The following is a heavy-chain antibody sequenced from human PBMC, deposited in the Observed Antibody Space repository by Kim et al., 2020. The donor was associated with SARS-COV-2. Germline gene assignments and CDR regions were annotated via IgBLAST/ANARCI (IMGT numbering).Heavy chain of an antibody. CDR1: GGSFSGYY. V-gene: IGHV4-34*01. CDR3: ARGFFLVGLWPQTNWFDP. CDR2: INHSGST. Sequence: SETLSLTCAVYGGSFSGYYWSWIRQPPGKGLEWIGEINHSGSTNYNPSLKSRVTISVDTSKNQFSLKLSSVTAADTAVYYCARGFFLVGLWPQTNWFDPWGQGTLVTVSS. J-gene: IGHJ5*02. D-gene: IGHD3-10*01.